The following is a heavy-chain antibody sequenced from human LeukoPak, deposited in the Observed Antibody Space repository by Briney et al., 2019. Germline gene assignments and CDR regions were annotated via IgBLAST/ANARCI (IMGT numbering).Heavy chain of an antibody. CDR3: ARDFATPYYFDS. V-gene: IGHV3-7*01. CDR1: GFTFSNYW. J-gene: IGHJ4*02. CDR2: IRQDGNEK. Sequence: PGGSLRLSCETSGFTFSNYWMSWVRQAPGKELEWVANIRQDGNEKYHLDSVKGRFTISRDNAKNSLYLQMNSLRPEDTAVYYCARDFATPYYFDSWGQGTLVTVSS.